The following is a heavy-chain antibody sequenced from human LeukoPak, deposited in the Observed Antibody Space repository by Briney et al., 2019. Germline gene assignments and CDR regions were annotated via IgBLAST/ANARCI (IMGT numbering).Heavy chain of an antibody. D-gene: IGHD2-15*01. J-gene: IGHJ6*02. CDR2: INAGNGNT. Sequence: GASVKVSCKASGYTFTSYAMHWVRQAPGQRLEWMGWINAGNGNTKYSQKFQGRVTITRDTSASTAYMELSSLRSEDTAVYYCARVSVKLGYCSGGSCYPHYYYGMDVWGQGTTVTVSS. CDR1: GYTFTSYA. CDR3: ARVSVKLGYCSGGSCYPHYYYGMDV. V-gene: IGHV1-3*01.